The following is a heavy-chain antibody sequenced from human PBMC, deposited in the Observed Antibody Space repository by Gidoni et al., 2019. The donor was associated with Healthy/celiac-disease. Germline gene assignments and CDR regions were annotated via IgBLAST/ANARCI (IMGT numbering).Heavy chain of an antibody. D-gene: IGHD3-22*01. J-gene: IGHJ6*02. Sequence: EVQLLESGGGLVKPGGSLRLPCAASGFNFSNACMSWVRQAPGKGLGCVGRIKSKTDGGTTDYAAPVKGRFTISRDDSKNTLYLQMNSLKTEDTAVYYCTTDNKYYYDSSGYYFPYYYYGMDVWGQGTTVTVSS. CDR2: IKSKTDGGTT. CDR3: TTDNKYYYDSSGYYFPYYYYGMDV. CDR1: GFNFSNAC. V-gene: IGHV3-15*01.